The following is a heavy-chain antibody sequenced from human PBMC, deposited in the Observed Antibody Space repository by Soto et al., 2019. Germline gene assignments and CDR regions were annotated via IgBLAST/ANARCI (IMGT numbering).Heavy chain of an antibody. D-gene: IGHD3-22*01. Sequence: GSLRLSCAASGLAFSRYSMNLVLQAPGKGLEWIAYISSSGSIISYADSVKGRFTISRDNDKNSLYLQMNSLTEEDTAVYFCAREGLYDSSGYYAYYFDYWGLGTLVTVSS. CDR3: AREGLYDSSGYYAYYFDY. J-gene: IGHJ4*02. CDR2: ISSSGSII. CDR1: GLAFSRYS. V-gene: IGHV3-48*02.